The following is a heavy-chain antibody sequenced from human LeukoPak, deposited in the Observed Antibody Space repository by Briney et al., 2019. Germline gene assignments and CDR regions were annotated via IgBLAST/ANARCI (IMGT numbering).Heavy chain of an antibody. V-gene: IGHV3-23*01. Sequence: GGSLRLSCAASGFTFSNFGMNWVRQAPGKGLEWVSIITSGVGITYYADSVKGRFTISRDNSRNTLYLQMNSLRAEDTAVYYCAKEDYYDLDYWGQGTLVTVSS. CDR3: AKEDYYDLDY. CDR2: ITSGVGIT. CDR1: GFTFSNFG. J-gene: IGHJ4*02. D-gene: IGHD3-22*01.